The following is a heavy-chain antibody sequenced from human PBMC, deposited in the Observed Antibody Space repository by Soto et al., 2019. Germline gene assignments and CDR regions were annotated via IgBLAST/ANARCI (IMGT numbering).Heavy chain of an antibody. V-gene: IGHV3-23*01. J-gene: IGHJ4*02. CDR1: GFTFSSYA. CDR2: ISGSGGST. D-gene: IGHD1-1*01. CDR3: AKKGLVEMSTIPAYYFDY. Sequence: PGGSLRLSCAASGFTFSSYAMSWVRQAPGKGLEWVSAISGSGGSTYYADSVKGRFTISRDNSKNTLYLQMNSLRAEDTAVYYCAKKGLVEMSTIPAYYFDYWGQGTLVTVSS.